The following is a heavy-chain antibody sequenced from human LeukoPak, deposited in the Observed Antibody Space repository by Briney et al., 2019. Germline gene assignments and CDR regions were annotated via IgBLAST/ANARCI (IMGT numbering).Heavy chain of an antibody. CDR3: ARGDRILVTRFRPRPYIDF. CDR1: GGSFSDYY. D-gene: IGHD2-21*02. CDR2: INHGGST. J-gene: IGHJ4*02. Sequence: SETLSLTCAAYGGSFSDYYWSWIRQSPGKGLEWLGEINHGGSTNYNPSLKSRVTFSIDTPKSQLSLKLTSVTAADTAVYYCARGDRILVTRFRPRPYIDFWGQGTLVTVSS. V-gene: IGHV4-34*01.